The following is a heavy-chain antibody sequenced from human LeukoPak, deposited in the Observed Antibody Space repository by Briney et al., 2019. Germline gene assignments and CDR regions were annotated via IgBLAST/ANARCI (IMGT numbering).Heavy chain of an antibody. CDR1: GGFISSYY. D-gene: IGHD3-10*02. CDR3: ARRVFVPNWFDP. J-gene: IGHJ5*02. Sequence: SETLSLTCTVSGGFISSYYWSWIRQPPGKGLEWIGYIYYSGSTNYNPSLKSRVTISVDTSKNQFSLKLSSVTAADTAVYYCARRVFVPNWFDPWGQGTLVTVSS. V-gene: IGHV4-59*08. CDR2: IYYSGST.